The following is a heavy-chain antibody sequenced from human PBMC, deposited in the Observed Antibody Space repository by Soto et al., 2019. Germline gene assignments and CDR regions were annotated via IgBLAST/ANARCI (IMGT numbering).Heavy chain of an antibody. CDR1: GGSISSYY. CDR3: ARDTLYCSGGSCYSNDAFDI. Sequence: QVQLQESGPGLVKPSETLSLTCTVSGGSISSYYWSWIRQPPGKGLEWIGYIYYSGSTNYNPSLKSRVTISVDTSKSQFSLKLSSVTAADTAVYYCARDTLYCSGGSCYSNDAFDIWGQGTMVTVSS. CDR2: IYYSGST. V-gene: IGHV4-59*01. J-gene: IGHJ3*02. D-gene: IGHD2-15*01.